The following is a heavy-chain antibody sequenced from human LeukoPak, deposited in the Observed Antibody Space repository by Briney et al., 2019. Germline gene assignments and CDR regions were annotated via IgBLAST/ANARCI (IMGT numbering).Heavy chain of an antibody. J-gene: IGHJ6*03. D-gene: IGHD3-3*01. CDR1: GFTFSSYW. CDR3: ARDPLERHDFWSGYFYMDV. CDR2: IKQDGSEK. V-gene: IGHV3-7*01. Sequence: GGSLRLSCAASGFTFSSYWMSWVRQAPGKGLEWVANIKQDGSEKYYVDSVKGRFTISRDNAKNSLYLQMNSLRAEDTAVYYCARDPLERHDFWSGYFYMDVWGKGTTVTVSS.